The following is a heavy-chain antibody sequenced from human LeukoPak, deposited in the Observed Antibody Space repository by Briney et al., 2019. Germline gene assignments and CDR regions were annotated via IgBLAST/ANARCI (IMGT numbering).Heavy chain of an antibody. J-gene: IGHJ4*02. CDR3: ARGGELWLYYFDY. CDR1: GASISSGDYY. D-gene: IGHD5-18*01. CDR2: IFYSGST. V-gene: IGHV4-30-4*01. Sequence: PSQTLSLTCTVSGASISSGDYYWTWIRQPPGKGLEWIGYIFYSGSTNYNPSLKSRVTISVDTSKNQFSLKLSSVTAADTAVYYCARGGELWLYYFDYWGQGTLVTVSS.